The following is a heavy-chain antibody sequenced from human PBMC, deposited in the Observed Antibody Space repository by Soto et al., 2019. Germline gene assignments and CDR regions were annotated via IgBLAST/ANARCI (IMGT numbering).Heavy chain of an antibody. D-gene: IGHD3-22*01. J-gene: IGHJ5*02. CDR2: IKQDGSEK. Sequence: LRLSCAASGFTFIDYWMSWVRQAPGKGLEWVANIKQDGSEKYYVESVKGRFTISRDNTKNSVYLQMNNLRAADTAVYYCVRDLPYESSGFYFRLDPWGQGTLVTVSS. CDR1: GFTFIDYW. V-gene: IGHV3-7*01. CDR3: VRDLPYESSGFYFRLDP.